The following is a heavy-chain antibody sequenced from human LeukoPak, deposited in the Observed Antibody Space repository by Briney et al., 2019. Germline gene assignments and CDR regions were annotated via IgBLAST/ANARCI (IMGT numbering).Heavy chain of an antibody. CDR1: GGSISSYY. CDR3: ARVQVVPAATRDYCYYYGMDV. D-gene: IGHD2-2*01. Sequence: SETLSLTCTVSGGSISSYYWSWIRQPPGKGLEWIGYIYYSGSTNYNPSLKSRATISLDTSKNQLSLKLSSVTAADTAVYYCARVQVVPAATRDYCYYYGMDVWGQGTTVTVSS. CDR2: IYYSGST. V-gene: IGHV4-59*01. J-gene: IGHJ6*02.